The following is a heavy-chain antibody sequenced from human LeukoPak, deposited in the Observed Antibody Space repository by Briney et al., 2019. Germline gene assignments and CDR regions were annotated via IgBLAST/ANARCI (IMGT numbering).Heavy chain of an antibody. Sequence: ASVKVSCKASGGTLTSYAISWLRQAPGQGLEWMGRIIPTLGIANYAQKFQGRVTITADKSTSTSYMELSSLRSEDTAVYYCTSSGSSGYSLWGQGTLVTVSS. D-gene: IGHD3-22*01. J-gene: IGHJ4*02. CDR3: TSSGSSGYSL. CDR1: GGTLTSYA. V-gene: IGHV1-69*04. CDR2: IIPTLGIA.